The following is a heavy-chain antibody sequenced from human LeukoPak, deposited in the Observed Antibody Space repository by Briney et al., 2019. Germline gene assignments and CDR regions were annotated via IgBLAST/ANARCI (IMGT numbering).Heavy chain of an antibody. CDR2: ISGSGHYT. CDR3: VAYLVGYAY. D-gene: IGHD3-16*01. Sequence: PGGSLRLSCAASGFTFSDYYMSWIRQAPGKGLEWVSYISGSGHYTYSADSVKGRFTISSDNGRNSVILQMNSLRAEDTAVYYCVAYLVGYAYWGPGTLVTVSS. CDR1: GFTFSDYY. V-gene: IGHV3-11*03. J-gene: IGHJ4*02.